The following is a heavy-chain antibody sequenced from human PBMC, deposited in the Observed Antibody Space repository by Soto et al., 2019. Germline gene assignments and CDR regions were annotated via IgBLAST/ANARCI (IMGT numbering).Heavy chain of an antibody. CDR3: AKDIAAAGDDAFDI. CDR2: ISYDGSNK. CDR1: GFNFGNHG. Sequence: GSLRLPWAAPGFNFGNHGGHRVRQATSKGLEWVAVISYDGSNKYYADSVKGRFTISRDNSKNTLYLQMNSLRAEDTAVYYCAKDIAAAGDDAFDIWGQGTMVTVSS. D-gene: IGHD6-13*01. J-gene: IGHJ3*02. V-gene: IGHV3-30*18.